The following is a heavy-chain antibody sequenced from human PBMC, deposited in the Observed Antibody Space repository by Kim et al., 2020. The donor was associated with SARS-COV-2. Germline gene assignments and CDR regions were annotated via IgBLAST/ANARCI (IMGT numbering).Heavy chain of an antibody. CDR3: ARDPYGVVNWFDP. J-gene: IGHJ5*02. V-gene: IGHV4-59*01. Sequence: SETLSLTCTVSGGSISSYYWSWIRQPPGKGLEWIGYIYYSGSTNYNPSLKSRVTISVDTSKNQFSLKLSSVTAADTAVYYCARDPYGVVNWFDPWGQGTLFTVSS. D-gene: IGHD4-17*01. CDR1: GGSISSYY. CDR2: IYYSGST.